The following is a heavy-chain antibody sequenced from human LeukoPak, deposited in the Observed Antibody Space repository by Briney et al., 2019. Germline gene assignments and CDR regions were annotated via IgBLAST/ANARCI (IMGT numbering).Heavy chain of an antibody. CDR3: ANLPAWEPLRSGYFDY. D-gene: IGHD1-26*01. V-gene: IGHV1-8*03. CDR1: GYTFTSYD. CDR2: MNPNSGNT. J-gene: IGHJ4*02. Sequence: GASVKVSCKASGYTFTSYDINWVRQATGQGLEWMGWMNPNSGNTGYARKFQGRVTITRNTSISTAYMELSSLRSEDTAVYYCANLPAWEPLRSGYFDYWGQGTLVTVSS.